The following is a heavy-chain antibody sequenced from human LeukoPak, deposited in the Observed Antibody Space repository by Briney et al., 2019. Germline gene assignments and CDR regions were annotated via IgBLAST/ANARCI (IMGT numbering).Heavy chain of an antibody. CDR3: ARDPGVRWLVGFDY. CDR1: GFTLSNSW. Sequence: GVSLRLSCAASGFTLSNSWMNWVRQAPGKGLEWVASINQDGSERYYVDSVKGRFTISRDIAKNSLYLQMDSLRAEDTAVYYCARDPGVRWLVGFDYWGQGTLVTVSS. J-gene: IGHJ4*02. V-gene: IGHV3-7*01. D-gene: IGHD6-19*01. CDR2: INQDGSER.